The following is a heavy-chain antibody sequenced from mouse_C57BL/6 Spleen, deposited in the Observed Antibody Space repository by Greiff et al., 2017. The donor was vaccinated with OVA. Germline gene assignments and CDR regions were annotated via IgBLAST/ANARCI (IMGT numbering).Heavy chain of an antibody. J-gene: IGHJ2*01. CDR3: ARSLTAQGYYFDY. D-gene: IGHD3-2*02. V-gene: IGHV1-82*01. Sequence: VQLQQSGPELVKPGASVKISCKASGYAFSSSWMNWVKQRPGKGLEWIGRIYPGDGDTNYNGKFKGKATLTADKSSSTAYMQLSSLTSEDSAVYFCARSLTAQGYYFDYWGQGTTLTVSS. CDR2: IYPGDGDT. CDR1: GYAFSSSW.